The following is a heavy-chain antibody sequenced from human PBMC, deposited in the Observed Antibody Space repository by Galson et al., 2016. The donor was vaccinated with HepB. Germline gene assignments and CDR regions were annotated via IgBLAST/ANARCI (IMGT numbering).Heavy chain of an antibody. Sequence: SLRLSCAASGFTFRNYALSWVRRAPGKGLEWVSHIDRPTRNTHYADSVRGRFSIYRDNTRDTLYLQMDSLTAEDSAIYYCTIWLSHHFDYWGQGTRVTVSS. J-gene: IGHJ4*02. CDR1: GFTFRNYA. D-gene: IGHD6-19*01. CDR3: TIWLSHHFDY. CDR2: IDRPTRNT. V-gene: IGHV3-23*01.